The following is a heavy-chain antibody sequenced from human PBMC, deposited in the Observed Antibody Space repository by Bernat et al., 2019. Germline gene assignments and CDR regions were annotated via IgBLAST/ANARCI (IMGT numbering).Heavy chain of an antibody. Sequence: EVQLLESGGGLVRPGGSLRISCAASGFTFSRYAMSWVRQAPGKGLEWVSAISGSGGSTNYADSVKGRFTISRDNSKNTLYLHMNSLRAEDTAEYYCAKEKHSNTYYYVVDFDYWGQGTLVTVSS. CDR1: GFTFSRYA. J-gene: IGHJ4*02. D-gene: IGHD3-22*01. V-gene: IGHV3-23*01. CDR2: ISGSGGST. CDR3: AKEKHSNTYYYVVDFDY.